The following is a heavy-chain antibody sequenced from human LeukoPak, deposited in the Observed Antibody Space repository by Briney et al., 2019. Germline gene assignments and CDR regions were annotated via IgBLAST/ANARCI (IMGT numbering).Heavy chain of an antibody. CDR2: ISWNGGVI. CDR1: GFTFHDYA. J-gene: IGHJ4*02. Sequence: AGGSLTLSCAASGFTFHDYALHWVRQGPEKGLEWVSGISWNGGVIGYADSVMGRFTVSRDNAKNSLFLQMNSLRPEDTALYYCTKSDCSSTSCHTSDYWGQGTLVTVSS. V-gene: IGHV3-9*01. CDR3: TKSDCSSTSCHTSDY. D-gene: IGHD2-2*02.